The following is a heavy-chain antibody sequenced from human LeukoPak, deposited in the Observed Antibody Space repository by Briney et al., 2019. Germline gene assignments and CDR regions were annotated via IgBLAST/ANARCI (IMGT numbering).Heavy chain of an antibody. Sequence: VASVKVSCKASGYTFTSYYMHWVRQAPGQGLEWMGIINPSGGSTSYAQKFQGRVTMTRDTSTSTVYMELSSLRSEDTAVYYCARDRSDSSGYREDYFDYWGQGTLVTVSS. V-gene: IGHV1-46*01. CDR3: ARDRSDSSGYREDYFDY. D-gene: IGHD3-22*01. CDR2: INPSGGST. CDR1: GYTFTSYY. J-gene: IGHJ4*02.